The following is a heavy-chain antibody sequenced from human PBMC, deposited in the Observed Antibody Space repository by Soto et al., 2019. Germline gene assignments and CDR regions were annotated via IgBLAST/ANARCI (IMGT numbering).Heavy chain of an antibody. J-gene: IGHJ4*01. Sequence: GGSLRLSCAASGFDFYYHNMNWVRQAPGRGLEWVSSISGTGIDIHFADSVKGRFVISRDNAKTSLYLQMNSLRPEDTAVYYCARERVVNYTDYYFDYWGHGTLVTVSS. V-gene: IGHV3-21*01. D-gene: IGHD3-16*02. CDR3: ARERVVNYTDYYFDY. CDR1: GFDFYYHN. CDR2: ISGTGIDI.